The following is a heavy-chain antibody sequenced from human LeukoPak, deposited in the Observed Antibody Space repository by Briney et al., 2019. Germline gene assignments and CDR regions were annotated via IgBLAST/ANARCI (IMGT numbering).Heavy chain of an antibody. CDR1: GFTFSDYA. V-gene: IGHV3-30-3*01. Sequence: GGSLRLSCAASGFTFSDYAMHWVRQAPGKGLEWVALISYDGSNKYYADSVKGRFTISRDNSKNTLYLQMNTLRAEDTAVYYCARSWARSGYYGAYYFDYWGQGTQVTVSS. CDR3: ARSWARSGYYGAYYFDY. CDR2: ISYDGSNK. J-gene: IGHJ4*02. D-gene: IGHD3-22*01.